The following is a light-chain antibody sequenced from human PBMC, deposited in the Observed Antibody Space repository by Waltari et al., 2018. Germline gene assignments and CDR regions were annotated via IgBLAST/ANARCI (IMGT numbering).Light chain of an antibody. CDR1: QRISSN. CDR2: AAS. CDR3: QQYNNWPFA. J-gene: IGKJ2*01. Sequence: EIVMTQSPATLSWSPGERATLSCRASQRISSNLAWYQQKPGQAHRLLIYAASTRATGIPARFSGSGSGTEFTLTISSLQPEDFAIYYCQQYNNWPFAFGQGTKLEVK. V-gene: IGKV3-15*01.